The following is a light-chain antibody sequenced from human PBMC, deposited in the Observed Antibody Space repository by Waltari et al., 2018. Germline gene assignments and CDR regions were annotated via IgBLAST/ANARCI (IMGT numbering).Light chain of an antibody. V-gene: IGLV3-21*01. CDR1: NIGVKS. CDR3: QVWDSNTDHVV. J-gene: IGLJ2*01. Sequence: SSVLTQPPSVSLAPGKTARITCGGNNIGVKSVHWYQQKPGQAPALVIYDDSDRPSGIPERFSGSNSGNTATLTISRVEAGDDADYYCQVWDSNTDHVVFGGGTKLTVL. CDR2: DDS.